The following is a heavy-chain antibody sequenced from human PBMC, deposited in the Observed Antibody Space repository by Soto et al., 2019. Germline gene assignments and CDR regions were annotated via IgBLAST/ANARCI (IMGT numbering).Heavy chain of an antibody. CDR2: INHSGST. CDR3: ARRAYYGSGSYYKRGSGYYGMDV. J-gene: IGHJ6*02. D-gene: IGHD3-10*01. V-gene: IGHV4-34*01. Sequence: PSDTLSLTCAVYGGSFSGYYWSWIRQPPGKGLEWIGEINHSGSTNYNPSLKSRVTISVDTSKNQFSLKLSSVTAADTAVYYCARRAYYGSGSYYKRGSGYYGMDVWGQGTTVTVSS. CDR1: GGSFSGYY.